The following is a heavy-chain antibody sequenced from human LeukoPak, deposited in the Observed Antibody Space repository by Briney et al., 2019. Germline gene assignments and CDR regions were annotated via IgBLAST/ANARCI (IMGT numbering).Heavy chain of an antibody. V-gene: IGHV4-61*05. Sequence: ASETPSLTCTVSGGSIKSSSYYWGWIRQPPGKGLEWIGYIYYSGSTNYNPSLKSRVTISVDTSKNQFSLKLSSVTAADTAVYYCARHVIVPDSSGYPLDWGQGTLVTVSS. J-gene: IGHJ4*02. CDR3: ARHVIVPDSSGYPLD. D-gene: IGHD3-22*01. CDR2: IYYSGST. CDR1: GGSIKSSSYY.